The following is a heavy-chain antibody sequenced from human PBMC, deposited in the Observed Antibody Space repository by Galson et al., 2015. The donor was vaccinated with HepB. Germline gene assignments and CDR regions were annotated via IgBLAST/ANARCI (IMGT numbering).Heavy chain of an antibody. CDR3: AADGGYSLDAFDI. CDR1: GFTFTSPA. D-gene: IGHD6-13*01. Sequence: SVKVSCKASGFTFTSPAMQWVRQARGQRLEWIGWIVVGSGNTNYAQKFQERVTITRDMSTSTAYMELGSLRSEDTAVYYCAADGGYSLDAFDIWGQGTMVTVSS. CDR2: IVVGSGNT. V-gene: IGHV1-58*02. J-gene: IGHJ3*02.